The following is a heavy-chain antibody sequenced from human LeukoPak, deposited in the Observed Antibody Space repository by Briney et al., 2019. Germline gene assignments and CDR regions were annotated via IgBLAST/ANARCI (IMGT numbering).Heavy chain of an antibody. CDR3: ARVAKYYYGSGTYYFFDY. CDR2: IKQDGSEK. Sequence: GGSLRLSCVASGFTFSSYWMSWVRQAPGKGLEWVANIKQDGSEKYYMDSVKGRFTISRDTAKNSLYLQMNGLRVEDTAVYYCARVAKYYYGSGTYYFFDYWGQGTLVTVSS. D-gene: IGHD3-10*01. J-gene: IGHJ4*02. CDR1: GFTFSSYW. V-gene: IGHV3-7*01.